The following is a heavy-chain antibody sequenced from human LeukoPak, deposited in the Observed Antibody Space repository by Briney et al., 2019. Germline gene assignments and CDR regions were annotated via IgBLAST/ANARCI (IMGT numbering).Heavy chain of an antibody. CDR1: GYTFTSYD. V-gene: IGHV1-8*03. J-gene: IGHJ6*03. D-gene: IGHD4-11*01. CDR2: MNPNSGNT. Sequence: GASVKVSCKASGYTFTSYDINWVRQATGQGLEWMGWMNPNSGNTGYAQKFQGRVTITRNTSISTAYMELSSLRSEDTAVYYCARAGPYSLSYYYYYMDVWGKGTTVTVSS. CDR3: ARAGPYSLSYYYYYMDV.